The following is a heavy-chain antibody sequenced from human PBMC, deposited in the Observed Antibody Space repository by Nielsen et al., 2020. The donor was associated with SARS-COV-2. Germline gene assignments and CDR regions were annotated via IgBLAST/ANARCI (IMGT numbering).Heavy chain of an antibody. Sequence: ASVKVSCKASGYTFTSYGISWVRQAPGKGLEWMGGFDPEDGETIYAQKFQGRVTMTEDTSTDTAYMELSSLRSEDKAVYYCATRYYGSGSYYFDYWGQGTLVTVSS. CDR3: ATRYYGSGSYYFDY. J-gene: IGHJ4*02. V-gene: IGHV1-24*01. CDR2: FDPEDGET. CDR1: GYTFTSYG. D-gene: IGHD3-10*01.